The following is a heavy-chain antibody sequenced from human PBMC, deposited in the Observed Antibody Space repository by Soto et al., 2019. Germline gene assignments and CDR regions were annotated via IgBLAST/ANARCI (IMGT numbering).Heavy chain of an antibody. CDR3: ARFTVAAADYMDV. CDR2: IYPGDSDT. V-gene: IGHV5-51*01. J-gene: IGHJ6*03. D-gene: IGHD6-13*01. CDR1: GYSFTSYW. Sequence: GESLKISCKGSGYSFTSYWIGWVRQMPGKGLEWMGIIYPGDSDTRYSPSFQGQVTISADKSISTAYLQWSSLKASDTAMYYCARFTVAAADYMDVWGKGTTVTVSS.